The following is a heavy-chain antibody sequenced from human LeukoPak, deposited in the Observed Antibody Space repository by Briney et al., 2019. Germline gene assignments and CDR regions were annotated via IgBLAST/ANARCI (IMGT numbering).Heavy chain of an antibody. J-gene: IGHJ4*02. V-gene: IGHV3-13*01. CDR1: GFTFSIYD. CDR3: ARDTGDGRLDY. CDR2: IGTAGDT. Sequence: GGSLRLSCAATGFTFSIYDMHWVRQATGKGLEWVSAIGTAGDTYYPGSVKGRFTISRENAKNSLYLQMNSLRAGDTAVYYCARDTGDGRLDYWGQGTLVTVSS. D-gene: IGHD7-27*01.